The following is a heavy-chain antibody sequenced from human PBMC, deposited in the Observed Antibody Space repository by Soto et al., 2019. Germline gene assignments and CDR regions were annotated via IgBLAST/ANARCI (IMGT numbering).Heavy chain of an antibody. CDR3: ARSMTTVVTLDY. D-gene: IGHD4-17*01. Sequence: SGTLSLTCTVSCGSISSSSYYWGWIRQPPGKGLEWIGSIYYSGSTYYNPSLKSRVTISVDTSKNQFSLKLSSVTAADTAVYYCARSMTTVVTLDYWGQGTLVTVSS. CDR2: IYYSGST. CDR1: CGSISSSSYY. J-gene: IGHJ4*02. V-gene: IGHV4-39*01.